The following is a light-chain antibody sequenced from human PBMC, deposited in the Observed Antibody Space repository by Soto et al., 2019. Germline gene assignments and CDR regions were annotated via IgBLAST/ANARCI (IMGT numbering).Light chain of an antibody. Sequence: DIQLTQSPSFLSASVGDRVTITCRASQGIGSYLPWYQQKPGKAPKLLIYAASTLQSGVPSRFSGSGSGTQYTLTMSNMQPTDFATYSCQLLTTYPISYSQWTRLEIK. J-gene: IGKJ5*01. CDR1: QGIGSY. CDR2: AAS. CDR3: QLLTTYPIS. V-gene: IGKV1-9*01.